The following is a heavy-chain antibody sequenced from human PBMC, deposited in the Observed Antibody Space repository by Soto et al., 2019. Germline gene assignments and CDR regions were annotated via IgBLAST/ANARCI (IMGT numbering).Heavy chain of an antibody. V-gene: IGHV3-23*01. Sequence: GGSLRLSCAASGFTFSSYAMSWGRQPPGKGMELASVISGSDGSTYYADPVKGRFTITTENTKNTLYLQMNSLRAEDTAVYYCATVNDRLQWLVRGFDYWGQGTLVTVSS. CDR2: ISGSDGST. CDR1: GFTFSSYA. J-gene: IGHJ4*02. CDR3: ATVNDRLQWLVRGFDY. D-gene: IGHD6-19*01.